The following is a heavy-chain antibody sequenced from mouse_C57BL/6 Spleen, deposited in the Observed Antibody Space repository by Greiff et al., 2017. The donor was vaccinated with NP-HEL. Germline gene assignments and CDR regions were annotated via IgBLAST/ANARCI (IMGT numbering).Heavy chain of an antibody. Sequence: QVQLQQPGAELVKPGASVKLSCKASGYTFTSYWMHWVKQRPGQGLEWMGMIHPNSGSTNYNEKFKSKATLTVDKSSSTAYMQLSSLTSEDSAVYYCASPDSSGYNFDYWGQGTTLTVSS. CDR2: IHPNSGST. CDR3: ASPDSSGYNFDY. V-gene: IGHV1-64*01. D-gene: IGHD3-2*02. CDR1: GYTFTSYW. J-gene: IGHJ2*01.